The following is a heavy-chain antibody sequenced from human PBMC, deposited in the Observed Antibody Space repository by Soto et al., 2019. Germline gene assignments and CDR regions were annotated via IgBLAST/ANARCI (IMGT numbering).Heavy chain of an antibody. V-gene: IGHV3-33*01. CDR3: ARNDLFVDNGLDH. D-gene: IGHD1-1*01. CDR1: GFSFSAHG. Sequence: QVQLVESGGGVVRPGTSLRLSCAATGFSFSAHGMHWVRQAPGKGLEWLAVINDGSEEGYADSVRGRFTISSDNARNILYLQTDNLRPEDSALYYCARNDLFVDNGLDHWGQGNLVSVSS. J-gene: IGHJ4*02. CDR2: INDGSEE.